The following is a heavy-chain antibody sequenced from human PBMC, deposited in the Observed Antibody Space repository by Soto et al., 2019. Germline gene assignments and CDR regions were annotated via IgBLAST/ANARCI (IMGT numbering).Heavy chain of an antibody. V-gene: IGHV2-5*02. CDR3: AHTVLYFDWLCWFDP. Sequence: QITLKESGPTLVKPTQTLTLTCTFSGFSLSTSGVGVGWIRQPPGKALEWLALIYWDDDKRYSPSLKSRLTIXKDTSXXQVVLTMTNMDPVDTATYYCAHTVLYFDWLCWFDPWGQGPLVTVSS. CDR1: GFSLSTSGVG. CDR2: IYWDDDK. J-gene: IGHJ5*02. D-gene: IGHD3-9*01.